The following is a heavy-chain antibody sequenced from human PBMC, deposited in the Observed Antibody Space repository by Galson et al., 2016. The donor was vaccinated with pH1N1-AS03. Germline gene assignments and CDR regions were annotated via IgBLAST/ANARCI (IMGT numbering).Heavy chain of an antibody. D-gene: IGHD2-8*01. Sequence: LSLTCTVSGDSMSIYKWNWIRQPPGKGLEWIGYVYSTGSVNYNPSFKSRVSISVDTSKNQFSLKLRSMTAADTAAYYCAREWSAFDYWGQGTLVTVSS. CDR2: VYSTGSV. CDR3: AREWSAFDY. V-gene: IGHV4-4*08. J-gene: IGHJ4*02. CDR1: GDSMSIYK.